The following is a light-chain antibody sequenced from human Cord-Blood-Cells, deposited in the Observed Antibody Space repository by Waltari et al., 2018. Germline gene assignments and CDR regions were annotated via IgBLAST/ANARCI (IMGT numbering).Light chain of an antibody. CDR1: SSVVGGSNP. CDR2: EVS. CDR3: CSYAGSSTFVV. V-gene: IGLV2-23*02. Sequence: QSARTQPASVSGPPGQALTFPCTGTSSVVGGSNPVSCYQQHPGKAPKLMIDEVSKRPSGVSNRFSGSKSGNTASLTISGLQAEDEADYYCCSYAGSSTFVVFGGGTKLTVL. J-gene: IGLJ2*01.